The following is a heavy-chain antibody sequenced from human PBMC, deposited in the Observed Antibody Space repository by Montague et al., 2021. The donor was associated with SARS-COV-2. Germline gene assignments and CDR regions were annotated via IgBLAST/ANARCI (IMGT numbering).Heavy chain of an antibody. V-gene: IGHV4-38-2*02. CDR3: ARDCYDYGSGSYQRWFDP. D-gene: IGHD3-10*01. CDR2: IYHSGST. Sequence: SETLSLTCTVSGYSISSGYYWGWIRQPPGKGLEWIGSIYHSGSTYYNPSLEGRVTISVDTSKNQFSLKLSSVTAADTAVYYCARDCYDYGSGSYQRWFDPWGQGTLVTVSP. CDR1: GYSISSGYY. J-gene: IGHJ5*02.